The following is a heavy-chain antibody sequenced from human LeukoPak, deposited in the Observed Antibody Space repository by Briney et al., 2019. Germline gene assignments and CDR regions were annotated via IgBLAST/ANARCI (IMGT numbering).Heavy chain of an antibody. V-gene: IGHV1-24*01. J-gene: IGHJ4*02. CDR2: FDPEDGET. Sequence: ASVKVSCKVSGYTLTELSMHWVRQAPGKGLEWMGGFDPEDGETIYAQKFQGRVTMTEDTSTDTAYMELSSLRSEDTAVYYCATHTYYYDSSGYEMRNWGQGTLVTVSS. CDR1: GYTLTELS. D-gene: IGHD3-22*01. CDR3: ATHTYYYDSSGYEMRN.